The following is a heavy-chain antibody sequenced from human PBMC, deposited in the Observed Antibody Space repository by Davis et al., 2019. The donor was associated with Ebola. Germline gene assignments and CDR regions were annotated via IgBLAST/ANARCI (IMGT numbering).Heavy chain of an antibody. D-gene: IGHD6-19*01. CDR2: IYYSGST. CDR1: GGSIGSGGYY. V-gene: IGHV4-31*03. J-gene: IGHJ4*02. Sequence: MPSETLSLTCTVSGGSIGSGGYYWSWIRQHPGKGLEWIGYIYYSGSTYYNPSLKSRVTISVDTSKNQFSLKLSSVTAADKAVYYCVLWLVPYFDYWGQGTLVTVSS. CDR3: VLWLVPYFDY.